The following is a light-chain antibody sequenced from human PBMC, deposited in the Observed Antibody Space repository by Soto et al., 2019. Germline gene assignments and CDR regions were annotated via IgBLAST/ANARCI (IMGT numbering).Light chain of an antibody. CDR1: SSDVGNYNF. Sequence: QSVLTQPASVSGSPGQSITISCTGTSSDVGNYNFVSWFQQHPGKAPKFMIYEVNKRPSGVSTRFSGSKSGNTASLTISELQADDEADYYCCSYAGSRTYVFGTGTKVTVL. CDR2: EVN. J-gene: IGLJ1*01. V-gene: IGLV2-23*02. CDR3: CSYAGSRTYV.